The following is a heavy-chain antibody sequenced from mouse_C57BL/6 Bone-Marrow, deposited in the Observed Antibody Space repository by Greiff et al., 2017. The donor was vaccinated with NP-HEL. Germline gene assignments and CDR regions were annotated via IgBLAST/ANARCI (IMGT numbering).Heavy chain of an antibody. V-gene: IGHV5-17*01. CDR3: ARNSYYGSSYYFDY. CDR1: GFTFSDYG. Sequence: DVMLVESGGGLVKPGGSLKLSCAASGFTFSDYGMHWVRQAPEKGLEWVAYISSGSSTIYSADTVKGRFTISIDNAKNTLFLQMTVLRSEDTAMYYGARNSYYGSSYYFDYWGQGTTLTVSS. D-gene: IGHD1-1*01. CDR2: ISSGSSTI. J-gene: IGHJ2*01.